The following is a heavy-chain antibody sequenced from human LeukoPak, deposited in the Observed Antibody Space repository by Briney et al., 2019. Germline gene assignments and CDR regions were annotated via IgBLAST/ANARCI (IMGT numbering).Heavy chain of an antibody. D-gene: IGHD3-3*01. CDR2: IRSDGSNK. J-gene: IGHJ4*02. CDR3: ARGARRITIFGVANLHDY. V-gene: IGHV3-30*02. CDR1: GFTFSSYG. Sequence: GGSLRLSCAASGFTFSSYGMHWVRQAPGKGLEWVAFIRSDGSNKYYADSVKGRFTISRDNSKNTLYLQMNSLRAEDTAVYYCARGARRITIFGVANLHDYWGQGTLVTVSS.